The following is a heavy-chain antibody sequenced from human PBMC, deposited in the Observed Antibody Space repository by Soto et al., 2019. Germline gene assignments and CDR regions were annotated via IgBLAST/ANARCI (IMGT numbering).Heavy chain of an antibody. Sequence: GGSLRLSCATSGFTVSSNYMSWVRQAPGRGLEWVSVLYSDGTTYYADSLKGRFTISRDNSKNTLYLQINSLKTEDTAVYYCARATNYYYAMDVWGQGTTVTV. V-gene: IGHV3-53*01. CDR1: GFTVSSNY. J-gene: IGHJ6*02. CDR3: ARATNYYYAMDV. CDR2: LYSDGTT.